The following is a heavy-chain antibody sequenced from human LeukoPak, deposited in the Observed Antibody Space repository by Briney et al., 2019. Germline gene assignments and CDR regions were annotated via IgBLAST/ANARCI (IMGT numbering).Heavy chain of an antibody. CDR2: ISYDGSNK. CDR1: GFTFSSCG. V-gene: IGHV3-30*18. Sequence: GGSLRLSCAASGFTFSSCGMHWVRQAPGKGLEWVAVISYDGSNKYYADSVKGRFTISRDNSKNTLYLQMNSLRAEDTAVYYCAKDRVWQWGQGTLVTVSS. D-gene: IGHD2-21*01. J-gene: IGHJ4*02. CDR3: AKDRVWQ.